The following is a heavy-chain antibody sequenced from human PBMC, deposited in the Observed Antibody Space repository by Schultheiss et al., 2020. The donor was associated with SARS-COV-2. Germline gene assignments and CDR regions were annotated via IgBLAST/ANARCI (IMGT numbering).Heavy chain of an antibody. CDR3: ARGFDYDILTGYYR. V-gene: IGHV3-30*04. Sequence: GGSLRLSCAASGFTFSSYAMHWVRQAPGKGLEWVAVISYDGSNKYYADSVKGRFTISRDNAKNSLYLQMNSLRAEDTALYYCARGFDYDILTGYYRWGQGTLVTVSS. CDR1: GFTFSSYA. J-gene: IGHJ4*02. D-gene: IGHD3-9*01. CDR2: ISYDGSNK.